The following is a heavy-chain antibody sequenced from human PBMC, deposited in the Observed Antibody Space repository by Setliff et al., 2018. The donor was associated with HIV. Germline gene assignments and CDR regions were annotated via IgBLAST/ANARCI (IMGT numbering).Heavy chain of an antibody. CDR1: GFSFRTYA. D-gene: IGHD3-16*01. Sequence: ETLRLSCAASGFSFRTYAMSWVRQAPGKGLEWVSAISATAGDTYYADSVKGRFTISRDNSKNTLYLQMNSLRAEDTAVYYCAKMGSPVGPDAFDIWGQGTMVTVSS. V-gene: IGHV3-23*01. CDR2: ISATAGDT. CDR3: AKMGSPVGPDAFDI. J-gene: IGHJ3*02.